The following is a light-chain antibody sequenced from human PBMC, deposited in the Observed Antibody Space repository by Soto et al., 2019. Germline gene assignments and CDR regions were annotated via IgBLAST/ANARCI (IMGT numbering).Light chain of an antibody. Sequence: EIVLTQSPGTLALSPGERATLSCRASQSVTTQLAWYQQKPGQAPRLIIHGASSRATGVPDRITGSGSGTDFTLSISRLEPEDFAVYYCQQYGGSTRTFCQGTNVDIK. J-gene: IGKJ1*01. CDR1: QSVTTQ. CDR2: GAS. CDR3: QQYGGSTRT. V-gene: IGKV3-20*01.